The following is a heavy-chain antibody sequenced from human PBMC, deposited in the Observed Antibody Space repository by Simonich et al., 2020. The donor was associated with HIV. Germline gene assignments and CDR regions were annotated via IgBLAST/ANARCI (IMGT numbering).Heavy chain of an antibody. V-gene: IGHV1-69*13. CDR3: ARVSPPESFRTTVTTHFDY. Sequence: QVQLVQSGAEVKKPGSSVKVSCKVSGGTFSNYAISWLRQAPGQGLEWMGRSIPMFGTANSEQKFHGRVTITADKSTRTAYMELNSLKSEDTAVYYCARVSPPESFRTTVTTHFDYWGQGTLVTVSS. CDR1: GGTFSNYA. J-gene: IGHJ4*02. D-gene: IGHD4-4*01. CDR2: SIPMFGTA.